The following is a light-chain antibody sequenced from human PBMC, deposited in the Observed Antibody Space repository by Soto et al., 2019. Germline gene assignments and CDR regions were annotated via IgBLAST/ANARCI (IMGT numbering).Light chain of an antibody. J-gene: IGKJ4*01. V-gene: IGKV3-20*01. CDR2: GAS. CDR3: QQYGRSSLT. Sequence: EIVLTQSPGTLSLSPGERATLSCRASQSVSSNYLAWYQQKPGQAPRLLIYGASNKATGIPDRFSGSGSGTDFTLTISRLEPEDFAVYYWQQYGRSSLTFGGGTKVEIK. CDR1: QSVSSNY.